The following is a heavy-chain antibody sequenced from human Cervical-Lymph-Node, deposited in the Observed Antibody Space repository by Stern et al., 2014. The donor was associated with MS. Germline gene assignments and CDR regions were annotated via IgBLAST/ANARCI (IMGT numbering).Heavy chain of an antibody. D-gene: IGHD2-2*01. J-gene: IGHJ6*02. Sequence: EVQLVESGGGLVQPGGSLRLSCAASGFTFSNYWMHWVRQAPGKGLVWVSRINSDGSSTSYADSVKGRFTISRDNAKNTLYLQMISLRAEDTAVYYCTREEDVVVVSASYNMDVWGQGTTVTVSS. CDR1: GFTFSNYW. CDR2: INSDGSST. V-gene: IGHV3-74*01. CDR3: TREEDVVVVSASYNMDV.